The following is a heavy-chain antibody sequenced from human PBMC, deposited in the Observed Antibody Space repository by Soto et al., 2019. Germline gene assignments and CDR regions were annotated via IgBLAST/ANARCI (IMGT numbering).Heavy chain of an antibody. D-gene: IGHD2-15*01. V-gene: IGHV3-23*01. CDR3: AKDRYCSGGTCLNFYGMDV. CDR2: ISGSGGST. Sequence: GGSLRLSCAASGFTFSSYAMSWVRQAPGKGLEWVSAISGSGGSTYYADSVKGRFTISRDNSKNTLYLQMNSLRTEDTAMYYCAKDRYCSGGTCLNFYGMDVWGQGTTVTVSS. J-gene: IGHJ6*02. CDR1: GFTFSSYA.